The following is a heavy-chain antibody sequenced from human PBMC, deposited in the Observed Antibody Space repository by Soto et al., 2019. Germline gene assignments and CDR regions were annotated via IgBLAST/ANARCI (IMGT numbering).Heavy chain of an antibody. D-gene: IGHD1-26*01. J-gene: IGHJ2*01. V-gene: IGHV1-46*01. CDR3: ARDRGAYFEL. Sequence: QVQLVQSGAEIKKPGASVQITCKASGYTFTTYYIHWVRQAPGQGLEWMGVINSSGGNTNYKQKFQGRVTMTRDTSTGTDYMELSSMRSEDTAIYYSARDRGAYFELWGRGTLVTVSS. CDR2: INSSGGNT. CDR1: GYTFTTYY.